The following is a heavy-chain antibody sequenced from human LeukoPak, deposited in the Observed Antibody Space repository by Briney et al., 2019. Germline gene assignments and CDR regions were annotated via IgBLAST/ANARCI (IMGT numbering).Heavy chain of an antibody. CDR2: IYYSGST. J-gene: IGHJ4*02. CDR3: ARQGGSYQLFDY. D-gene: IGHD1-26*01. Sequence: PSETLSLTCTVSGGSISSSSYYWGWIRQPPGKGLEWIGSIYYSGSTYYNPSLESRVTISVDTSENQFSLKLSSVTAADTAVYYCARQGGSYQLFDYWGQGTLVTVSS. V-gene: IGHV4-39*01. CDR1: GGSISSSSYY.